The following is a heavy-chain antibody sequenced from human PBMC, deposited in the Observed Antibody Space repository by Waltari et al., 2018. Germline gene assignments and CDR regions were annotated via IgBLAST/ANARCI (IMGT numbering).Heavy chain of an antibody. V-gene: IGHV4-4*02. CDR3: ARDRPAGDYYDSSGYYNGY. D-gene: IGHD3-22*01. CDR1: GGSTSSSNW. Sequence: QVQLQESGPGLVKPSGTLSLTCAVSGGSTSSSNWWSWVRQPPGKGLEWIGEIYHSGSTTYNPSLKSRVTISVDKSKNQFSLKLSSVTAADTAVYYCARDRPAGDYYDSSGYYNGYWGQGTLVTVSS. J-gene: IGHJ4*02. CDR2: IYHSGST.